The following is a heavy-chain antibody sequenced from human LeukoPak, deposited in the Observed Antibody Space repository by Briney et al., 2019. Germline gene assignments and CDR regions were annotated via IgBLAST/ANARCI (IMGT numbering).Heavy chain of an antibody. D-gene: IGHD1-1*01. V-gene: IGHV3-21*01. CDR1: GFTFSSYS. CDR2: ISSSSSNI. CDR3: ARCTTGRTFGSLREIKRSREVDY. J-gene: IGHJ4*02. Sequence: GGSLRLSCAASGFTFSSYSMNWVRQAPGKGLEWVSSISSSSSNIYYADSVKGRFTISRDNAKNSLYLQMNSLRVEDTAVYYCARCTTGRTFGSLREIKRSREVDYWGQGTLVTVSS.